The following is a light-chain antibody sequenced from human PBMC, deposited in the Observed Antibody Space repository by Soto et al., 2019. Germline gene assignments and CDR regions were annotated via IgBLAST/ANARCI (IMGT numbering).Light chain of an antibody. CDR2: GAS. CDR1: QSITIN. J-gene: IGKJ2*01. CDR3: QQYNSWPYT. V-gene: IGKV3-15*01. Sequence: EKVMTQSPATLSVSPGERVTLSCRASQSITINLAWYQQIPGQAPRLLIHGASTRATGIPARFSGSGSGTDFTLTISRLQSEDFAVYYCQQYNSWPYTFGQGTKLEIK.